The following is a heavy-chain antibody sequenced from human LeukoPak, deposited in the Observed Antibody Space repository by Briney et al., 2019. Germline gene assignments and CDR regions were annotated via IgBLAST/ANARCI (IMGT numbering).Heavy chain of an antibody. CDR3: ARIRGYCSSTSCYSWDFSQVFLFDY. V-gene: IGHV2-26*01. D-gene: IGHD2-2*01. CDR1: GFSLSNARMG. Sequence: SGPVLVKPTETLTLTCTVSGFSLSNARMGVSWIRQPPGKALEWLAHIFSNVEKSYSTSLKSRLTISTDTSKSQVLLTMTNMDPVDTATYYCARIRGYCSSTSCYSWDFSQVFLFDYWRQGTLVTVSS. CDR2: IFSNVEK. J-gene: IGHJ4*02.